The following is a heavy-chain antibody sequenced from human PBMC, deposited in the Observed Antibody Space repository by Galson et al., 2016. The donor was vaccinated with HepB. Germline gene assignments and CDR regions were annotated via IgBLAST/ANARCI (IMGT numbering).Heavy chain of an antibody. D-gene: IGHD2-8*01. Sequence: SETLSLTCAVYGGSFSDYYWTWIRQPPGKGLEWIGEINHTGSTHYNPSLKSRVTISVDTSKNQFSVNLNSVTAADTAVYYCARGFAYCPNGVCLPPYYFDFWGQGTRVTVSA. J-gene: IGHJ4*02. CDR2: INHTGST. CDR3: ARGFAYCPNGVCLPPYYFDF. CDR1: GGSFSDYY. V-gene: IGHV4-34*01.